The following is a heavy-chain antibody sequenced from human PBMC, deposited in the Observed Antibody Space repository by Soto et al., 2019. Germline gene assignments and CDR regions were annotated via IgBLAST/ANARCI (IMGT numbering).Heavy chain of an antibody. CDR2: ISGSGGST. D-gene: IGHD6-13*01. J-gene: IGHJ4*02. CDR1: GFTYSTYT. Sequence: GGSLRLSCAASGFTYSTYTMHWVRQAPGKGLEWVSAISGSGGSTYYADSVKGRFTISRDNSKNTLYLQMNSLRAEDTAVYYCAKELGYSSSWSPIDYWGQGTLVTVSS. CDR3: AKELGYSSSWSPIDY. V-gene: IGHV3-23*01.